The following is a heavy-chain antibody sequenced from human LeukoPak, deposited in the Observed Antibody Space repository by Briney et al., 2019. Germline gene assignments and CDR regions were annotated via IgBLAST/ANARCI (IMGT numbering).Heavy chain of an antibody. V-gene: IGHV3-7*01. CDR3: ARDQVDCSGGSCYPYYYYYYMDV. CDR2: IKQDGSEK. J-gene: IGHJ6*03. CDR1: GFTFSSYW. Sequence: GGSLRLSCAASGFTFSSYWMSWVRQAPGKGLEWVANIKQDGSEKYYVDSVKGRFTISRDNAKNSLYLQMNSLRAEDTAVYYCARDQVDCSGGSCYPYYYYYYMDVWGKGTTVTISS. D-gene: IGHD2-15*01.